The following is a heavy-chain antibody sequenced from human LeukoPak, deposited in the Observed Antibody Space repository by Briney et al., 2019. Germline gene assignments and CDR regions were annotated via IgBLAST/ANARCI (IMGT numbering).Heavy chain of an antibody. Sequence: SQTLSLTCAISGDSVSSNSVTWNRTRQSPSRGLEWLGRTYYRSTWYNDYAVSVRGRITVNPDTSKNQFSLHLNSVTPEDTAVYYCARRLTQYDCFDPWGQGILVTVSS. J-gene: IGHJ5*02. D-gene: IGHD2-2*01. CDR2: TYYRSTWYN. CDR1: GDSVSSNSVT. CDR3: ARRLTQYDCFDP. V-gene: IGHV6-1*01.